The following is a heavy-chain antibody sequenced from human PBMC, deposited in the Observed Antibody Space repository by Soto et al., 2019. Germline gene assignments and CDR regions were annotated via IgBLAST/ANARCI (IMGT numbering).Heavy chain of an antibody. CDR1: GGSFSGYY. CDR3: ARGGAYDFWSGYSFYYYYGMDV. J-gene: IGHJ6*02. CDR2: INHSGST. Sequence: PSETLSLTCAVYGGSFSGYYWSWIRQPPGKGLEWIGEINHSGSTNYNPSLKSRVTISVDTSKNQFSLKLSSVTAADTAVYYCARGGAYDFWSGYSFYYYYGMDVWGQGTTVTVSS. V-gene: IGHV4-34*01. D-gene: IGHD3-3*01.